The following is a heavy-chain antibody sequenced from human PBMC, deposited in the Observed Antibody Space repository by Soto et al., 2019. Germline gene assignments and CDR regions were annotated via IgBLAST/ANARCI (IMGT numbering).Heavy chain of an antibody. D-gene: IGHD3-10*01. CDR3: ATGRGLYYYYGMDV. J-gene: IGHJ6*02. CDR1: GFTFSSYA. CDR2: ISGSGGGT. Sequence: EVQLLESGGGLVQPGGSLRLSCAASGFTFSSYAMSWVRQAPGKGLEWVSAISGSGGGTYYADSVKGRFTISRDNSKNTLYLQMNSLRAEDTAVYYCATGRGLYYYYGMDVWGQGTTVTVSS. V-gene: IGHV3-23*01.